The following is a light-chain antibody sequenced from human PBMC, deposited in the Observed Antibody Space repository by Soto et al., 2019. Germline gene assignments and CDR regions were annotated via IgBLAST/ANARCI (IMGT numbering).Light chain of an antibody. Sequence: DIQMTQSPSPLSGSAADRVTITCRASQTISSWLAWYQQKPGKAPKLLIYKASTLKSGVPSRFSGSGSGTEFTLNISSLQPDDFATYYCQQYDSYSWTFDQGTKVDIK. CDR3: QQYDSYSWT. V-gene: IGKV1-5*03. J-gene: IGKJ1*01. CDR1: QTISSW. CDR2: KAS.